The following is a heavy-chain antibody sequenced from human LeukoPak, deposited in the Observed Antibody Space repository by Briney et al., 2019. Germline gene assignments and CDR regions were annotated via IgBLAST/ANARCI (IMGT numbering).Heavy chain of an antibody. CDR2: ILYDGSNE. J-gene: IGHJ4*02. V-gene: IGHV3-30*02. D-gene: IGHD2-2*01. Sequence: PGGSLRLACAASGFTFSTYGMHWVRQAPGKGLERVSFILYDGSNEYYADSVKGRFTISRDNSKNTLYLQMNSLRAEDTAVYYCAKGGEGYCSTTSCNPPFDYWGQGTLVTVSS. CDR3: AKGGEGYCSTTSCNPPFDY. CDR1: GFTFSTYG.